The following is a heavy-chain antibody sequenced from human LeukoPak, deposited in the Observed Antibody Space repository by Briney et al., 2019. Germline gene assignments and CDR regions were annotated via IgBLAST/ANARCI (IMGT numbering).Heavy chain of an antibody. Sequence: SETLSLTCTFSTGSISTYYWSWIRQPPGKGLEWIGFIYYSGSINYNPSLKSRVTISVDLSKNQFSLNLSSVTAADTAVYHCATGRTGNYFDYWGQGILVTVSS. CDR3: ATGRTGNYFDY. J-gene: IGHJ4*02. CDR1: TGSISTYY. CDR2: IYYSGSI. V-gene: IGHV4-59*01. D-gene: IGHD3-10*01.